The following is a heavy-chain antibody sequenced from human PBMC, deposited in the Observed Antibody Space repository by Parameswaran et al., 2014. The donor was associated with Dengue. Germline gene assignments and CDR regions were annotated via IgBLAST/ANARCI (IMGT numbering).Heavy chain of an antibody. CDR3: AKADRKTTVVTPGDY. D-gene: IGHD4-23*01. V-gene: IGHV3-23*01. Sequence: RWIRQPPGKGLEWVSAISGSGGSTYYADSVKGRFTISRDNSKNTLYLQMNSLRAEDTAVYYCAKADRKTTVVTPGDYWGQGTLVTVSS. CDR2: ISGSGGST. J-gene: IGHJ4*02.